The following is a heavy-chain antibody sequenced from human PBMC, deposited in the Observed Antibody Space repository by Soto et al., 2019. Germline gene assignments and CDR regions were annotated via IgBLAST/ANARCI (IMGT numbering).Heavy chain of an antibody. Sequence: QVQLQQWGAGLLKPSETLSLTCAVYGGFVSSGSYYWSWIRPPPGKGLEWIGEMSHSGGTHFNPSLKSRVTISVDTSKNQFSLKMSSVTAADTALYYCARVERGTATTVVDAFDIWGPGTRVTVSS. J-gene: IGHJ3*02. CDR3: ARVERGTATTVVDAFDI. CDR2: MSHSGGT. D-gene: IGHD1-1*01. CDR1: GGFVSSGSYY. V-gene: IGHV4-34*01.